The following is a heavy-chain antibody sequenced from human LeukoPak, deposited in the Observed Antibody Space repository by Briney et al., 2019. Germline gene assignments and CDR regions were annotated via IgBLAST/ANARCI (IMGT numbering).Heavy chain of an antibody. D-gene: IGHD3-22*01. J-gene: IGHJ5*02. CDR1: GYTFTDYY. Sequence: ASVKVSCKASGYTFTDYYIHWVRQAPGQGLEWMGWIHPNSGATNSAQKLQGRVTMTRDTSITTVNMELNRLRSDDTAVYYCARGGYYNTSGYHYVQGFDPWGQGTLVTVSS. CDR3: ARGGYYNTSGYHYVQGFDP. CDR2: IHPNSGAT. V-gene: IGHV1-2*02.